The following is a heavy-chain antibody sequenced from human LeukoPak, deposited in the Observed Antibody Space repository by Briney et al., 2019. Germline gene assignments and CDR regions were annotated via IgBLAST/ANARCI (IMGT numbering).Heavy chain of an antibody. V-gene: IGHV4-61*02. J-gene: IGHJ4*02. CDR1: GGSISSGSYY. D-gene: IGHD2-21*02. CDR3: AREGCCGDCYPDY. Sequence: SQTLSLTCTVAGGSISSGSYYWSWIRQPAGKGLEWIGRIYTSGSTNYNPSLKSRVTISVDTSKNQFSLRLSSVTAADTAVYYCAREGCCGDCYPDYWGQGTLVTVSS. CDR2: IYTSGST.